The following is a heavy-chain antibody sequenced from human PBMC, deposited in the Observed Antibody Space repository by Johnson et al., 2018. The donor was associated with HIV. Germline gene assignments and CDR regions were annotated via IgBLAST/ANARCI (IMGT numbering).Heavy chain of an antibody. Sequence: VQLVESGGGVVQPGRSLRLSCAASGFTVSSNYMSWVRQAPGKGLEWVSVIYSGGSTYYADSVKGRFTISRDNSKNTLYLQMNSLRAEDTALYYCARAIGNWDAFDIWGQGTMVTVSS. J-gene: IGHJ3*02. D-gene: IGHD7-27*01. CDR2: IYSGGST. CDR1: GFTVSSNY. CDR3: ARAIGNWDAFDI. V-gene: IGHV3-66*01.